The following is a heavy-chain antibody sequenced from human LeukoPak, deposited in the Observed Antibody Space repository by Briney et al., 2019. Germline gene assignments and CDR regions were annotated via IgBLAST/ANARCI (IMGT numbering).Heavy chain of an antibody. D-gene: IGHD6-19*01. V-gene: IGHV4-31*03. CDR1: GGSISSGGYY. J-gene: IGHJ4*02. Sequence: PSETLSLTCTVPGGSISSGGYYWSWIRQHPGKGLEWIGYIYYSGSTYYNPSLKSRVTISVDTSKNQFSLKLSSVTAADTAVYYCARDVAVSGWLLFDYWGPGTLVTVSS. CDR2: IYYSGST. CDR3: ARDVAVSGWLLFDY.